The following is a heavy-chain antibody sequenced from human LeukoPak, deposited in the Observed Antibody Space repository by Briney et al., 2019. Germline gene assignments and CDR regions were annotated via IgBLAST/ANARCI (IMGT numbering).Heavy chain of an antibody. CDR3: ATEVPASGAFDI. Sequence: ASVKVSCKASGYTFTSYGISWVRQAPGQGLEWMGWISAYNGNTNYAQKLQGRVTMTTDTSTSTAYMELSSLRSDDTAVYYCATEVPASGAFDIWGQGTMVTVSS. D-gene: IGHD1-26*01. J-gene: IGHJ3*02. V-gene: IGHV1-18*01. CDR2: ISAYNGNT. CDR1: GYTFTSYG.